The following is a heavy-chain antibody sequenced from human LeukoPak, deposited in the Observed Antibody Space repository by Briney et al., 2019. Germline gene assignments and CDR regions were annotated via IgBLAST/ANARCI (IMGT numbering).Heavy chain of an antibody. CDR2: INHSGST. Sequence: PSETLSLTCAVYGGSFSVYYWSWIRQPQGKGLEWIGEINHSGSTNYNPSLKSRVTISVDTSKNQFSLRLSSVTAADTVLYYCARVQLPAAVGAFDIWGQGTMVTVSS. D-gene: IGHD2-2*01. V-gene: IGHV4-34*01. CDR1: GGSFSVYY. J-gene: IGHJ3*02. CDR3: ARVQLPAAVGAFDI.